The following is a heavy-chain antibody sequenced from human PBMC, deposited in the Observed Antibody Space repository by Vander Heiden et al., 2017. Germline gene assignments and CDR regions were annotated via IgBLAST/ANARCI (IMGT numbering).Heavy chain of an antibody. V-gene: IGHV3-7*01. J-gene: IGHJ4*02. CDR1: GLTFSNYW. CDR2: LKKDGTEK. D-gene: IGHD3-10*01. CDR3: ARDESRNYYDY. Sequence: VQLVESGGGLLRLGGHLGVYSAASGLTFSNYWMTWVRQAAGKGLVWLASLKKDGTEKYYIDSVKGRFTISRDNAKNSLYLQMNSLRAEDTAVYYCARDESRNYYDYWGQGTLVTVSS.